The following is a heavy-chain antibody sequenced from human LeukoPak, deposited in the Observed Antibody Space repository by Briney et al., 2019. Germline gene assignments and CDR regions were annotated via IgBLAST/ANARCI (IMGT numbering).Heavy chain of an antibody. CDR1: GYTLTELS. J-gene: IGHJ5*02. Sequence: VASVKVSCKVPGYTLTELSMHWVRQAPGKGLEWMGGFYPEDGETIYAQKFQGRVTMTEDTSTDTAYMELSSLRSEDTAVYYCATARVGYGSGSYYGNWFDPWGQGTLVTVSS. CDR3: ATARVGYGSGSYYGNWFDP. V-gene: IGHV1-24*01. D-gene: IGHD3-10*01. CDR2: FYPEDGET.